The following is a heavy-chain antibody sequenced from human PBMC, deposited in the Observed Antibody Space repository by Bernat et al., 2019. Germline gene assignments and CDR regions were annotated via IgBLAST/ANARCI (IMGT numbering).Heavy chain of an antibody. CDR1: GFTFSSYG. J-gene: IGHJ4*02. V-gene: IGHV3-30*18. Sequence: QVQLVESGGGVVQPGRSLRLPCAASGFTFSSYGMHWVRQAPGKGLEWVAVISYDGSNKYYADSVKGRFTISRDNSKNTLYLQMNSLRAEDTAVYYCAKDLQTYSSGWYSFDYWGQGTLVTVSS. CDR2: ISYDGSNK. D-gene: IGHD6-19*01. CDR3: AKDLQTYSSGWYSFDY.